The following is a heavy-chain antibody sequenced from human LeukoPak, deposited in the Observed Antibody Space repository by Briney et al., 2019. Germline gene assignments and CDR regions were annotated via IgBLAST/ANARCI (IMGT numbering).Heavy chain of an antibody. CDR2: MTDSETT. J-gene: IGHJ4*02. V-gene: IGHV4-59*11. CDR1: GVSITTHY. Sequence: SETLSLTCTVSGVSITTHYWSWLRQPPGKELEWIAYMTDSETTKNNPSLKSRITLSADTSKNQFSLSLSSVTEADTAVYFCATIKSGYPFGYFDFWGQGILVTVSS. D-gene: IGHD5-18*01. CDR3: ATIKSGYPFGYFDF.